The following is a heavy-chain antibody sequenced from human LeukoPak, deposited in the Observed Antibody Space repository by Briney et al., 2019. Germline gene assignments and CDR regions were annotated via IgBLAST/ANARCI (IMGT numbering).Heavy chain of an antibody. V-gene: IGHV3-74*01. Sequence: QTGGSLKLSCAASGFTFSDYWMQWVRQAPGKGLEWVPIINGAESDTYYADSVKGRFTISRDNAKNTLYLQMTSLRAEDTAVYFCAREVGATDYWGQGTLVTVSS. J-gene: IGHJ4*02. CDR2: INGAESDT. D-gene: IGHD1-26*01. CDR3: AREVGATDY. CDR1: GFTFSDYW.